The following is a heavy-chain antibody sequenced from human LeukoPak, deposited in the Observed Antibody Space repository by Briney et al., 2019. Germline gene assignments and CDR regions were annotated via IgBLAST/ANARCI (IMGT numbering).Heavy chain of an antibody. CDR2: MNPNSGNT. CDR1: GYTFTSYD. V-gene: IGHV1-8*01. CDR3: ARAPMVRGVQHKNWFDP. J-gene: IGHJ5*02. Sequence: ASVKVSCKASGYTFTSYDINWVRQATGQRLEWMGWMNPNSGNTGYAQKFKGRVTMTRNTSISTAYMELSSLRSEDTAVYYCARAPMVRGVQHKNWFDPWGQGTLVTVSS. D-gene: IGHD3-10*01.